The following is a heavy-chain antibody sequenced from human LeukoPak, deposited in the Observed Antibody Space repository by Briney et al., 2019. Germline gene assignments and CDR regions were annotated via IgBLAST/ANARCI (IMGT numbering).Heavy chain of an antibody. CDR3: ARGYGDYGGGYYYGMDV. Sequence: ASVKVSCKASGYTFTGYYMHWVRQAPGQGLEWMGWINPNSGGTNYAQKFQGWVTMTRDTSISTAYMELSRLRSDDTAVYYCARGYGDYGGGYYYGMDVWGQGTTVTVSS. CDR1: GYTFTGYY. J-gene: IGHJ6*02. V-gene: IGHV1-2*04. CDR2: INPNSGGT. D-gene: IGHD4-17*01.